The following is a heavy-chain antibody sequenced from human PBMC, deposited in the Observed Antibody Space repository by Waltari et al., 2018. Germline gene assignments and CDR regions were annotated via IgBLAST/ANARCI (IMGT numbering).Heavy chain of an antibody. Sequence: EVQLLESGGGLVQPGGSLRLACAASGFAVSRNAMTWVRQAPGKGVEWGSGNDGRTDKTHYADSLKGRFTISRDNSKNTLYLQMGSLGAEDTAIYYCAKDGFRWAFDCWGQGTLVTVSS. J-gene: IGHJ4*02. D-gene: IGHD3-16*01. CDR2: NDGRTDKT. CDR1: GFAVSRNA. V-gene: IGHV3-23*01. CDR3: AKDGFRWAFDC.